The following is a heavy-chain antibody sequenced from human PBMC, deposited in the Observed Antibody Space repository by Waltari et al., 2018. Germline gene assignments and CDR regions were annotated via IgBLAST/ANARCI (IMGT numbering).Heavy chain of an antibody. CDR2: IWYDGSNK. CDR3: ARGNEGFWGIAVAGTRGIFDY. Sequence: QVQLVESGGGVVQPGRSLRLSCAASGFTFSSYGMHWVRQAPGKGLEWVAVIWYDGSNKYYADAVKGRFTISRDNSKNTLYLQMNSLRAEDTAVYYCARGNEGFWGIAVAGTRGIFDYWGQGTLVTVSS. CDR1: GFTFSSYG. V-gene: IGHV3-33*01. J-gene: IGHJ4*02. D-gene: IGHD6-19*01.